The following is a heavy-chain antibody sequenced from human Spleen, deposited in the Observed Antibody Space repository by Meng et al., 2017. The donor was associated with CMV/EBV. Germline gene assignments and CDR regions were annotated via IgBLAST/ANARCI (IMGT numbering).Heavy chain of an antibody. CDR2: INPNRGGT. Sequence: ASVKVSCKASGYTFTGYYIHWVRQAPGQGLEWMGWINPNRGGTNYAQKFQGRVTMTRDTSISTAYMELSRLRSDDTAVYYCARDLHIVIVPSADYYYYYYAMDAWGQGTTVTVSS. CDR3: ARDLHIVIVPSADYYYYYYAMDA. CDR1: GYTFTGYY. V-gene: IGHV1-2*02. J-gene: IGHJ6*02. D-gene: IGHD2-2*01.